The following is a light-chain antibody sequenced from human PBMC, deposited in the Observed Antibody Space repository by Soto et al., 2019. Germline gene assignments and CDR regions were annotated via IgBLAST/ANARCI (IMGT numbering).Light chain of an antibody. Sequence: EIVLTQSPATLSLSPGERATLSCRASQSVSSYLAWYQQKPGQAPRILIYDASTRATGIPARFSGSGSGTEFTLTISSLWSEDFAVYYCQQYNKWPRTFGQGTKVDIK. CDR3: QQYNKWPRT. CDR1: QSVSSY. J-gene: IGKJ1*01. CDR2: DAS. V-gene: IGKV3-15*01.